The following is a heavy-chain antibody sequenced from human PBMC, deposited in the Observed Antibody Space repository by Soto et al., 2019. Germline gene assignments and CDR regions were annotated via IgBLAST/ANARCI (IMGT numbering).Heavy chain of an antibody. Sequence: QVQLVQSGAEVKKPGSSVKVSCKASGGTFSSYTISWVRQAPGQGLEWMRRIIPILGIANYAQKFQGRVTITADKSTSTAYMELSSLRSEDTAVYYCARGDVENWFDPWGQGTLVTVSS. D-gene: IGHD1-26*01. CDR2: IIPILGIA. V-gene: IGHV1-69*02. CDR1: GGTFSSYT. CDR3: ARGDVENWFDP. J-gene: IGHJ5*02.